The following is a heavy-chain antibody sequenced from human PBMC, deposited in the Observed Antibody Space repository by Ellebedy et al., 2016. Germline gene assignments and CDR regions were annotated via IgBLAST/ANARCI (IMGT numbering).Heavy chain of an antibody. Sequence: SETLSLXCTVSGGSVTTYYWSWIRQAPGKGLEWIANIYNNGKTSYNAALKSRVTISTDTSTNQVSLRLTSVTAADTAVYYCARPVGFGGVINYFDSWGQGILVTVSS. J-gene: IGHJ4*02. D-gene: IGHD3-16*01. CDR1: GGSVTTYY. CDR3: ARPVGFGGVINYFDS. CDR2: IYNNGKT. V-gene: IGHV4-59*02.